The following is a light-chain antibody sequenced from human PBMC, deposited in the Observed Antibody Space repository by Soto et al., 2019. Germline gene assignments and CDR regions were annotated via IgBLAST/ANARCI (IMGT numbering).Light chain of an antibody. CDR1: QSVSSY. J-gene: IGKJ4*01. CDR2: GAS. Sequence: EIVLTQSPATLSLSPGERATLSCRASQSVSSYLAWYQQKPGQAPRLLMYGASSRATGIPDRFSGTGSGTDFTLTISRVDPEDFAVYYCQQCGISPLTFGGGTKVDIK. CDR3: QQCGISPLT. V-gene: IGKV3-20*01.